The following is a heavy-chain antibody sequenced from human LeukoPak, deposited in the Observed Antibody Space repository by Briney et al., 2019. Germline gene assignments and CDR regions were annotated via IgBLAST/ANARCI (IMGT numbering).Heavy chain of an antibody. CDR1: NGSITNYY. V-gene: IGHV4-59*08. CDR3: ARRGAIYGGNDFDL. CDR2: IYYSGST. Sequence: SETLSLTCTVSNGSITNYYWSWIRQTTGKGLEWIGFIYYSGSTNYNPSLKSRVTMSVDTSKNQFSLKLRSVTAADTAVYYCARRGAIYGGNDFDLWGQGTLVSVSS. D-gene: IGHD4-23*01. J-gene: IGHJ4*02.